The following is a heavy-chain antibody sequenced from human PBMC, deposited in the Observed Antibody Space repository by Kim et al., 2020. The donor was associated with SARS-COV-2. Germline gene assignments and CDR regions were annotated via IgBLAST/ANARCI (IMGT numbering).Heavy chain of an antibody. V-gene: IGHV3-30*18. CDR3: AKDRYYYDSSGYFDY. J-gene: IGHJ4*02. Sequence: GGSLRLSCAASGFTFSSYGMHWVRQAPGKGLEWVAVISYAGSNKYYADSVKGRFTISRDNSKNTLYLQMNSLRAEDTAVYYCAKDRYYYDSSGYFDYWGQGTLVTVSS. CDR1: GFTFSSYG. CDR2: ISYAGSNK. D-gene: IGHD3-22*01.